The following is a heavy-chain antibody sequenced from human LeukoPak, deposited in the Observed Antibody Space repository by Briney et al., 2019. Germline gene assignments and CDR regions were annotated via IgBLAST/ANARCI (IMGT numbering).Heavy chain of an antibody. CDR3: ARRITIFGVVIGGRTDAFDI. CDR2: INHSGST. Sequence: SETLSLTCAVYGGSFSGYYWSWIRQPPGKGLEWIGEINHSGSTNYNPSLKSRVTISVDTSKNQFSLKLSSVTAADTAVYYCARRITIFGVVIGGRTDAFDIWGQGTMVTVSS. J-gene: IGHJ3*02. V-gene: IGHV4-34*01. CDR1: GGSFSGYY. D-gene: IGHD3-3*01.